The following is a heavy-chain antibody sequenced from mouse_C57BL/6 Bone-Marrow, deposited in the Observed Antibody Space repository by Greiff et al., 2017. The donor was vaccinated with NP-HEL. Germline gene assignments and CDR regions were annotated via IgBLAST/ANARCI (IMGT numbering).Heavy chain of an antibody. CDR2: IRLKSDNYAT. D-gene: IGHD4-1*01. CDR1: GFTFSNYW. Sequence: EVQLVESGGGLVQPGGSMKLSCVASGFTFSNYWMIWVRQSPEKGLEWVAQIRLKSDNYATHYAESVKGRFTISRDDSKSSVYLQMNNLRAEDTGIYYCTLGGMDYWGQGASVTVSS. V-gene: IGHV6-3*01. CDR3: TLGGMDY. J-gene: IGHJ4*01.